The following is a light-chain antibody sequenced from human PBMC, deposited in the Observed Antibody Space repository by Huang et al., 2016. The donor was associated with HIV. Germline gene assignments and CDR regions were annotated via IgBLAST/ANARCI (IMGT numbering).Light chain of an antibody. CDR1: QSVGSN. Sequence: EIVMTQSPATLSVSPGERATLSCRASQSVGSNLAWYQQRRGQAPRLLIDAASTRATGRPARFSGSGSGTEFTLTVSRLQSEDFAVYYCQQHNSWPRTFGQGTRV. CDR2: AAS. CDR3: QQHNSWPRT. V-gene: IGKV3-15*01. J-gene: IGKJ1*01.